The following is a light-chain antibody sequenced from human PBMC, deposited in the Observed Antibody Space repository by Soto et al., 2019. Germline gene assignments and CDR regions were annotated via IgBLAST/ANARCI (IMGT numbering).Light chain of an antibody. J-gene: IGKJ4*01. CDR2: GAS. CDR3: RQYGRSLGFA. V-gene: IGKV1-9*01. Sequence: IQLTQSPSSLSASVGDRVTITCRASQGISYYLAWYQQKPGKAPKLLIYGASTLQSGVPSRFSGSGSGTDFTLTISRLEPEDFAVYYCRQYGRSLGFALGGGTKVDIK. CDR1: QGISYY.